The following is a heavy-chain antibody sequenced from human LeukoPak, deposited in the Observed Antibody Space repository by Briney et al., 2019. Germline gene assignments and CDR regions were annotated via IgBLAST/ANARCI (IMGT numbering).Heavy chain of an antibody. CDR2: FYYSGFT. CDR1: DDSISRSSYY. D-gene: IGHD1-26*01. CDR3: ARLKVGTTHPDY. V-gene: IGHV4-39*01. J-gene: IGHJ4*02. Sequence: PSETLSLTCSVSDDSISRSSYYWGWTRQPPGKGLEWIGTFYYSGFTYYNPSLKNRVTISVDTSKNQFSLKLSSVTAEDTAVYYCARLKVGTTHPDYWGQGTLVTVSS.